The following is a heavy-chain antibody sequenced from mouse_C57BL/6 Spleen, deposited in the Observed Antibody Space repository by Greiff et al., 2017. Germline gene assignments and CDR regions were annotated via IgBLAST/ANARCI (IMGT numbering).Heavy chain of an antibody. CDR2: LWSGGST. Sequence: QVQLQQSGPGLVQPSQSLSITCTVPGFSLTSYGVHWVRQSPGKGLEWLGVLWSGGSTDYNAAFISRLSISKDNSKGQVFFKMNSLQADDTAIYYCARKGDYGGGDAMDYWGQGTSVTVSS. V-gene: IGHV2-2*01. D-gene: IGHD2-4*01. CDR1: GFSLTSYG. J-gene: IGHJ4*01. CDR3: ARKGDYGGGDAMDY.